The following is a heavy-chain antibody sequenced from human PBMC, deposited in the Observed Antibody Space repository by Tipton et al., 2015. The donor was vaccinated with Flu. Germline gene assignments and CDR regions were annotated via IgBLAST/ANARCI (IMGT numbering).Heavy chain of an antibody. Sequence: VQLVQSGTEVKKPGASVKVSCKASGYTFTGYYIHWVRQAPGQGLEWMGWIHPNSGGTNYAQKFQGRVTMTTDTSISTAYMELSRLRSDDTAMYYCAREGIWLGQLLYGMDVWGQGTTVTVSS. CDR1: GYTFTGYY. CDR2: IHPNSGGT. D-gene: IGHD3-10*01. V-gene: IGHV1-2*02. CDR3: AREGIWLGQLLYGMDV. J-gene: IGHJ6*02.